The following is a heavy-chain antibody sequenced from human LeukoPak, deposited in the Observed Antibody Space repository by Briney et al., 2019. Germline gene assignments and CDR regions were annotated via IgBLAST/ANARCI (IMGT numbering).Heavy chain of an antibody. D-gene: IGHD6-19*01. V-gene: IGHV1-69*05. J-gene: IGHJ4*02. Sequence: ASVKVSCKASGGTFGYYSISWVRQAPGQGLEWMGRVVPVSGTADYAQNFQGRVTITTDESTHTAYMELSSLRSEDTAIYYCARGQWLGIDYWGQGTLVTVSS. CDR2: VVPVSGTA. CDR3: ARGQWLGIDY. CDR1: GGTFGYYS.